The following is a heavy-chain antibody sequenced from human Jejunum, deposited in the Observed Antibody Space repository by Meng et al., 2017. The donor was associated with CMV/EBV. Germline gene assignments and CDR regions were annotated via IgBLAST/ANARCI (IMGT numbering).Heavy chain of an antibody. CDR1: VFSLSTSGLA. J-gene: IGHJ4*02. CDR3: VRRSDYDTAGNY. D-gene: IGHD3-22*01. V-gene: IGHV2-5*01. CDR2: IFWSGKT. Sequence: QFHLKWPGSTPVRPTPTLTLACTCTVFSLSTSGLAVGWIRQPPGKGLEWLGLIFWSGKTNYSSSLSGRLAITKDTSKNQVVLTMTNVAPVDTATYYCVRRSDYDTAGNYWGQGTLVTVSS.